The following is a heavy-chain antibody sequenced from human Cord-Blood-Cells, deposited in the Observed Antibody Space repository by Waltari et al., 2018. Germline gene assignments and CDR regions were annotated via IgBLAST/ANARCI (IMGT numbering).Heavy chain of an antibody. CDR2: IGAYNGNT. Sequence: QVQLVQSGAEVKKPGASVKVSCKASGYTFTSYGISWVRQAPGQGLEWMGWIGAYNGNTNYAQKRQGRVTMTTDTSTSTAYMELRSLRSDDTAVYYCARAPPYCTNGVCYDAFDIWGQGTMVTVSS. D-gene: IGHD2-8*01. CDR3: ARAPPYCTNGVCYDAFDI. J-gene: IGHJ3*02. CDR1: GYTFTSYG. V-gene: IGHV1-18*01.